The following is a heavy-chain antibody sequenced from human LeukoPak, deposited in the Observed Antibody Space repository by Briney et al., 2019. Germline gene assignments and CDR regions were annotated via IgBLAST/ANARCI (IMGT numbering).Heavy chain of an antibody. CDR3: ARVRNQLLSFDY. Sequence: SETLSLTCTVSGCTISSGDYNWIRLRQPPGLGLEWIGYIYYSGSTYYYASLKSRVTISVDTYKNQFSLKLSSVTAADTAVYYCARVRNQLLSFDYWGQGTLVTVSS. D-gene: IGHD2-2*01. V-gene: IGHV4-30-4*01. CDR1: GCTISSGDYN. CDR2: IYYSGST. J-gene: IGHJ4*02.